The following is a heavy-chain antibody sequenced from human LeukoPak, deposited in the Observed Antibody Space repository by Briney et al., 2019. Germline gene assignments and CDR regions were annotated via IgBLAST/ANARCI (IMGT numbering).Heavy chain of an antibody. CDR2: INPSGGST. D-gene: IGHD3-10*01. CDR3: ARSYYGSGSSYYYGMGV. Sequence: ASVKVSCKASGYTFTSYYMHWVRQAPGQGLEWMGIINPSGGSTSYAQKFQGRVTMTRDTSTSTVYMELSSLRSEDTAVYYCARSYYGSGSSYYYGMGVWGQGTTVTVSS. J-gene: IGHJ6*02. V-gene: IGHV1-46*01. CDR1: GYTFTSYY.